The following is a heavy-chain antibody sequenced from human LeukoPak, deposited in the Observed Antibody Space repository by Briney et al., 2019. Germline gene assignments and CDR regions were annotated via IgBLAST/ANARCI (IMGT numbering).Heavy chain of an antibody. D-gene: IGHD6-13*01. CDR3: ARDLLYSSPGFDY. CDR2: IYYSGST. CDR1: GGSISSSSYY. Sequence: PSETLSLTCTVSGGSISSSSYYWGWIRQPPGKGLEWIGSIYYSGSTYYNPSLKSRVTISVDTSKNQFSLKLSSVTAADTAVYYCARDLLYSSPGFDYWGQGTLVTVSS. V-gene: IGHV4-39*02. J-gene: IGHJ4*02.